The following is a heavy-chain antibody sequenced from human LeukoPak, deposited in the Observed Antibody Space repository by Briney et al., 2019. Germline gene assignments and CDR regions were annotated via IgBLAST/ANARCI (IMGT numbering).Heavy chain of an antibody. J-gene: IGHJ5*02. CDR3: AKHGWDGAGEPAPRFDP. V-gene: IGHV3-11*01. CDR2: ISSSGSTI. Sequence: PGGSLRLSCAASGFTFSDYYMSWIRQAPGKGLEWVSYISSSGSTIYYADSVKGRFTISRDNAKNSLYLQMNSLRAEDTAVYYCAKHGWDGAGEPAPRFDPRGQGTLVTVSS. D-gene: IGHD1-14*01. CDR1: GFTFSDYY.